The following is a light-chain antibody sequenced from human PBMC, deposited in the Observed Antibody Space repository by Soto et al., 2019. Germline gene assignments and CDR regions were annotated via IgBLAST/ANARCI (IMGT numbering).Light chain of an antibody. Sequence: EIVLTQSPGTLSLSPVERATLSCMASQSVSSSYLAWYQQKPGQAPRLVIYGASTRATGIPDRFSGSGSGTDFTLTISRLEPEDFAVYYCQQYDTSPQVTFGGGTKVDIK. CDR1: QSVSSSY. J-gene: IGKJ4*01. CDR2: GAS. V-gene: IGKV3-20*01. CDR3: QQYDTSPQVT.